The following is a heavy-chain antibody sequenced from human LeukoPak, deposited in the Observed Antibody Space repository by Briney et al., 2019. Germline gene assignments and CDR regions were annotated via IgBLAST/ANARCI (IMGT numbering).Heavy chain of an antibody. Sequence: RTSETLSLTCAVSGGSISSSNRWSWVRQPPGKRLEWIGQIYHSGSTNYNPSLKSRVTISVDKSKNQFSLKLRSVTAADTAVYYCARPLSLGYCSGGSCYGRGAWFDRWGQGTLVTVSS. J-gene: IGHJ5*02. CDR3: ARPLSLGYCSGGSCYGRGAWFDR. CDR1: GGSISSSNR. CDR2: IYHSGST. V-gene: IGHV4-4*02. D-gene: IGHD2-15*01.